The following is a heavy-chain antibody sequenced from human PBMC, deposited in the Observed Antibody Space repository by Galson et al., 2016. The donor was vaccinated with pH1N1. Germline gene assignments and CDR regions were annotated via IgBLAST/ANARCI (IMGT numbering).Heavy chain of an antibody. CDR1: GYSFIVHY. J-gene: IGHJ5*02. CDR3: ATGSGNSWFDP. CDR2: INPNIGDT. Sequence: SVKVSCKASGYSFIVHYMHWVRQAPGHGLEWMGWINPNIGDTKYAQNFQGRVTLTRDTSINTAYMELSSLTSDDTAVYYCATGSGNSWFDPWGQGTLVTVAS. V-gene: IGHV1-2*02. D-gene: IGHD3-10*01.